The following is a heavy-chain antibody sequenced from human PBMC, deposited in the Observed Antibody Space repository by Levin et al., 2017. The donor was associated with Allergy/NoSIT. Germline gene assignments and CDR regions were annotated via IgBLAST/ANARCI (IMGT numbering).Heavy chain of an antibody. J-gene: IGHJ4*02. Sequence: GESLKISCAASGFTFSSYAMSWVRQAPGKGLEWVSAISGSGGSTYYADSVKGRFTISRDNSKNTLYLQMNSLRAEDTAVYYCAKISHYDFLDYWGQGTLVTVSS. CDR3: AKISHYDFLDY. CDR2: ISGSGGST. D-gene: IGHD3-3*01. CDR1: GFTFSSYA. V-gene: IGHV3-23*01.